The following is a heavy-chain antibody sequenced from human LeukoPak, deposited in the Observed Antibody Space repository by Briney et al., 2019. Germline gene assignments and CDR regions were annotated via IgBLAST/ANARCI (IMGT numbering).Heavy chain of an antibody. J-gene: IGHJ4*02. CDR1: GYSISSGFY. Sequence: SETLSLTCSVSGYSISSGFYWGWIRQPPGKGLEWIGSIFHSGSTYYNPSLKSRVTISVGTSKNLFSLKLSSVTAADTAVYYCAREGSLVRGVLIDYWGQGTLVTVSS. V-gene: IGHV4-38-2*02. CDR2: IFHSGST. CDR3: AREGSLVRGVLIDY. D-gene: IGHD3-10*01.